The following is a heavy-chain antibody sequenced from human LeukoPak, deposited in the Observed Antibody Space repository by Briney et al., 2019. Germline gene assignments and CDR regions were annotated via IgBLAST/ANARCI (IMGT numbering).Heavy chain of an antibody. CDR2: INHSGST. D-gene: IGHD1-20*01. CDR1: GGSFSGYY. J-gene: IGHJ6*02. CDR3: ASLITGNYYYGMDV. Sequence: SETLSLTCAIYGGSFSGYYWSWIRQPPGKGLEWIGEINHSGSTNYNPPLKSRVTVSVDTSKNQFSLKLSSVTAADTAVYYCASLITGNYYYGMDVWGQGTTVTVSS. V-gene: IGHV4-34*01.